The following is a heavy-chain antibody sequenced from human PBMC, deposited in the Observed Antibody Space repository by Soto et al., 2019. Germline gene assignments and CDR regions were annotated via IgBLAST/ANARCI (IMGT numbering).Heavy chain of an antibody. CDR1: GFTFSGSA. J-gene: IGHJ5*02. CDR2: IRSKANSYAT. D-gene: IGHD3-3*01. Sequence: SLRLSCAASGFTFSGSAMHWVRQASGKGLEWVGRIRSKANSYATAYAASVKGRFTISRDDSKNTAYLQMNSLKTEDTAVYYCTRWPSGCIGIHGFDPWGKGTLVTVSS. CDR3: TRWPSGCIGIHGFDP. V-gene: IGHV3-73*01.